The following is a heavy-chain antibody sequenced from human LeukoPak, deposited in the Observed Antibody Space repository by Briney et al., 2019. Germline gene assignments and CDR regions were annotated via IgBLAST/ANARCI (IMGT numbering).Heavy chain of an antibody. CDR1: GYTFSGTGWY. CDR2: IYPYTGAT. Sequence: ASVKVSCKASGYTFSGTGWYLYWLRQAPGQGLECMGWIYPYTGATHYAQKFQGRVAMTRDTSISTAYMELSSLTSDDTAMYYCATDSRSVSYSPGMLWGQGTLVTVPS. V-gene: IGHV1-2*02. CDR3: ATDSRSVSYSPGML. D-gene: IGHD1-26*01. J-gene: IGHJ4*02.